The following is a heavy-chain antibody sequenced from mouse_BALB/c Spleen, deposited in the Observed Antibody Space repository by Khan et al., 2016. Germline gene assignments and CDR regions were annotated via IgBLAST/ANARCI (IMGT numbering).Heavy chain of an antibody. J-gene: IGHJ3*01. V-gene: IGHV9-3*02. D-gene: IGHD1-1*01. CDR2: INTNTGEP. CDR1: GYTFTNYG. CDR3: AEEYYGSNGLDY. Sequence: QIQLVQSGPELKKPGETVKISCKASGYTFTNYGMNWVKQAPGKGLKWMGWINTNTGEPTYAEEFKGRFAFSLETSASTAYLQINNLTTEDTAPYCGAEEYYGSNGLDYWGQGTLVTVSA.